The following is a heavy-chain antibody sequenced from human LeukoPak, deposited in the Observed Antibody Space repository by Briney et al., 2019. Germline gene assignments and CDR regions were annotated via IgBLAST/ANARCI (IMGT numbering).Heavy chain of an antibody. V-gene: IGHV4-4*07. Sequence: SSETLSLTCTVSGGPISSNYWSWIRQPVGKGLEWIGRINTRGSTNYNPSLKSRVTMSVDTSKNQFSLKVRSVTAADTAVYYCARDLEGDSYYFDEWGQGTLVTVSS. D-gene: IGHD3-16*01. CDR2: INTRGST. J-gene: IGHJ4*02. CDR1: GGPISSNY. CDR3: ARDLEGDSYYFDE.